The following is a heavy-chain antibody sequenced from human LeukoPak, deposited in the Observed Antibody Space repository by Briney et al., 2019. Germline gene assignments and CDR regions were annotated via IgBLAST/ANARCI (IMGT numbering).Heavy chain of an antibody. CDR1: GYTFTSYG. CDR2: ISAYNGNT. J-gene: IGHJ4*02. V-gene: IGHV1-18*01. CDR3: ATASQIYYFGY. Sequence: ASVKVSCKASGYTFTSYGISWVRQAPGQGLKWMGWISAYNGNTNYAQILQGRVTMTADTSTSTAYMELRSLRSDDTAVYYCATASQIYYFGYWGQGTLVTVSS.